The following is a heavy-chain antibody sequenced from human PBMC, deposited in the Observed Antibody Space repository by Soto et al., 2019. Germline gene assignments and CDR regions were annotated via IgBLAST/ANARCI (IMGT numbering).Heavy chain of an antibody. CDR3: ARKTGAKYYYYYYGMDV. V-gene: IGHV4-61*01. CDR2: IYYSGST. J-gene: IGHJ6*02. Sequence: PSETLSLTCTASGGSVSSGSYYWSWIRQPPGKGLEWIGYIYYSGSTNYNPSLKSRVTISVDTSKNQFSLKLSSVTAADTAVYYCARKTGAKYYYYYYGMDVWGQGTTVTVSS. D-gene: IGHD3-10*01. CDR1: GGSVSSGSYY.